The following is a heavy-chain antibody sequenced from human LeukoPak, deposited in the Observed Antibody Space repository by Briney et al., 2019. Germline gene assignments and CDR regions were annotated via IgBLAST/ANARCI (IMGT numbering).Heavy chain of an antibody. CDR3: ARTSSSVLHY. V-gene: IGHV3-11*06. CDR2: ISTSSSYT. D-gene: IGHD5/OR15-5a*01. J-gene: IGHJ4*02. Sequence: GGSLRLSCAASGFTFSNYYMSWMRQAPGKGLEWVSYISTSSSYTNYADSVKGRFTISRDNAKNSLYLQMNSLRAEDTAVYYCARTSSSVLHYWGQGTLVTVSS. CDR1: GFTFSNYY.